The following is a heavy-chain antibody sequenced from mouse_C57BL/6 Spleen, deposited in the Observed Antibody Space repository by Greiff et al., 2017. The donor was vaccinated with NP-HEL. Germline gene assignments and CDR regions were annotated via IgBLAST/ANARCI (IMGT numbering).Heavy chain of an antibody. D-gene: IGHD1-1*01. V-gene: IGHV5-15*04. Sequence: EVKLVESGGGLVQPGGSLKLSCAASGFTFSDYGMAWVRQAPRKGPEWVAFISNLAYSIYYADTVTGRFTISRENAKNTLYLEMSSLRSEDTAMYYCARRGITTVVATDAMDYWGQGTSVTVSS. CDR2: ISNLAYSI. CDR3: ARRGITTVVATDAMDY. CDR1: GFTFSDYG. J-gene: IGHJ4*01.